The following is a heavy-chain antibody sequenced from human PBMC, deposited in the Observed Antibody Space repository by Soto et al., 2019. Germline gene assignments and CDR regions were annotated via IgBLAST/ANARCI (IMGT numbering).Heavy chain of an antibody. Sequence: PSDTLSLTCTVSGGSISSSSYYWGWIRQPPGKGLEWIGSIYYSGSTYYNPSLKSRVTISVDTSKNQFSLKLSSVTAADTAVYYCARTETYYYDSSGYDAFDIWGQGPMGT. CDR3: ARTETYYYDSSGYDAFDI. CDR2: IYYSGST. J-gene: IGHJ3*02. CDR1: GGSISSSSYY. D-gene: IGHD3-22*01. V-gene: IGHV4-39*01.